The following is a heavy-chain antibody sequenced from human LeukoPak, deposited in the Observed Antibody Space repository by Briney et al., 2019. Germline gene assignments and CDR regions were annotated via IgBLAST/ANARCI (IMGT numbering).Heavy chain of an antibody. D-gene: IGHD2-2*01. CDR3: ATDRRCSSTSCYYSSGWLWVY. CDR1: GYTLTELS. V-gene: IGHV1-24*01. J-gene: IGHJ4*02. Sequence: ASVTVSCKVSGYTLTELSMHWVRQAPGKGLEWMGGFDPEDGETIYAQKFQGRVTMTEDTSTDTAYMGLSSLRSEDTAVYYCATDRRCSSTSCYYSSGWLWVYWGQGTLVTVSS. CDR2: FDPEDGET.